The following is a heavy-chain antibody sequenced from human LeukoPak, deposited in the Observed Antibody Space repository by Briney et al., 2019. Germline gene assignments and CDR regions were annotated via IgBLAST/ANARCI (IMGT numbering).Heavy chain of an antibody. J-gene: IGHJ4*02. V-gene: IGHV4-30-4*01. CDR2: IYYSGRT. CDR3: ARVSEGVFGELQYFFDS. CDR1: GGSIRSADYY. D-gene: IGHD1-7*01. Sequence: SETLSLTCTVSGGSIRSADYYWSWVRQTPGKGLEWIGDIYYSGRTSYNPSLKSRVTISIDTSKNQFSLKLSSVTAADTALYYCARVSEGVFGELQYFFDSWGQGTLVTVSS.